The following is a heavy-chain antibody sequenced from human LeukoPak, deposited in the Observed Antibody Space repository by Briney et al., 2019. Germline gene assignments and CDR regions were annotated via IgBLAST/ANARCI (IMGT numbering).Heavy chain of an antibody. CDR2: ISGSGST. CDR1: GFTFSDYY. D-gene: IGHD1-7*01. V-gene: IGHV3-23*01. J-gene: IGHJ3*02. Sequence: PGGSLRLSCAASGFTFSDYYMSWIRQAPGKGLEWVSAISGSGSTYYADSVKGRFTISRDNSKNTLYLQMNSLRAEDTAVYYCAKDPNYQPGAFDIWGQGTMVTVSS. CDR3: AKDPNYQPGAFDI.